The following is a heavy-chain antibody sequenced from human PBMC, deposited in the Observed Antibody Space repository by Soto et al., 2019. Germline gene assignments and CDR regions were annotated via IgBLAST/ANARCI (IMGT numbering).Heavy chain of an antibody. CDR1: GFSFSTYA. Sequence: QVQFVESGGGVVQPGRSLRLSCAASGFSFSTYAMHWVRQAPGKGLEWVAVISDDGSNKYYADSARGRFTISRDNSKKSLYLQMNSLRAEDTAVYYCAKENTVTTFLGYFYYYGMDVWGQGTTVTVSS. CDR2: ISDDGSNK. J-gene: IGHJ6*02. D-gene: IGHD4-17*01. CDR3: AKENTVTTFLGYFYYYGMDV. V-gene: IGHV3-30*18.